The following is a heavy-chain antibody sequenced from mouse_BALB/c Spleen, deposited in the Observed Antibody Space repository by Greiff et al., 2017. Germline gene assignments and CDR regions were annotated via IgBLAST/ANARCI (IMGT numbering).Heavy chain of an antibody. CDR1: GYTFSSYW. V-gene: IGHV1-9*01. Sequence: QVQLQQSGAELMKPGASVKISCKATGYTFSSYWIEWVKQRPGHGLEWIGEILPGSGSTNYNEKFKGKATFTADTSSNTAYMQLSSLTSEDSAVYYCAMYGNNWAYWGQGTLVTVSA. CDR2: ILPGSGST. J-gene: IGHJ3*01. CDR3: AMYGNNWAY. D-gene: IGHD2-10*02.